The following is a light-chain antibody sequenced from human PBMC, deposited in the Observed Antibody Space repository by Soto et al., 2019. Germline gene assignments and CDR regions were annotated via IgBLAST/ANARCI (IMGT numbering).Light chain of an antibody. CDR3: QKYNTAPLT. Sequence: DFQMTQSPSSLSASVGDRVTITCRASQSFSTYLAWYQQKPGKVPTLLISGISTLQAGVPSRISGSGYATEFTLTISNQQPEDVANYYWQKYNTAPLTFGGGTKVDIK. CDR1: QSFSTY. CDR2: GIS. V-gene: IGKV1-27*01. J-gene: IGKJ4*01.